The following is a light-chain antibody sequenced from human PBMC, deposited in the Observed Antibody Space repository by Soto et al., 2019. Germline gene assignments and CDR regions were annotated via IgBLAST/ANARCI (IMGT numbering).Light chain of an antibody. Sequence: EIVMTQSPATLPVSPGESATLSCRASQSISSNVAWYQQKPGQPPRLLVYGASTRATGVPARISGSGSGTEFTLTISSLQSEDSAVYYCQHHNYWPLTFGGGTKVEIK. CDR2: GAS. CDR1: QSISSN. CDR3: QHHNYWPLT. J-gene: IGKJ4*01. V-gene: IGKV3-15*01.